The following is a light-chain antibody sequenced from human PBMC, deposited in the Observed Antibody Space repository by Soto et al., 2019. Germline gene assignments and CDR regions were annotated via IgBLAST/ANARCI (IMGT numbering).Light chain of an antibody. CDR1: QSVSSN. Sequence: EIVMTQSPATLSVSPGERATLSCRASQSVSSNLAWYQQKPGQAPRLLLYGVSTRATGIPARFSGSGSGTEFTLTISSLQSEDFAVYYCQQYNNWPGTFGPGTKVDFK. V-gene: IGKV3D-15*01. CDR3: QQYNNWPGT. CDR2: GVS. J-gene: IGKJ3*01.